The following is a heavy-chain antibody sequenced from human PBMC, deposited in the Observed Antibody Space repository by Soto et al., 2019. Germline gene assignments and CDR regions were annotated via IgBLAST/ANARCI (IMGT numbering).Heavy chain of an antibody. CDR2: IIPIFGTA. CDR1: GGTFSSYA. V-gene: IGHV1-69*01. D-gene: IGHD6-13*01. CDR3: ARDTLPGIAAAGTEGGYGMDV. Sequence: QVQLVQSGAEVKKPGSSVKVSCKASGGTFSSYAISWVRQAPGQGLEWMGGIIPIFGTANYAQKFQGRVTITADESTSTAYMELSSLRSEDTAVYYCARDTLPGIAAAGTEGGYGMDVWGQGTTVTVSS. J-gene: IGHJ6*02.